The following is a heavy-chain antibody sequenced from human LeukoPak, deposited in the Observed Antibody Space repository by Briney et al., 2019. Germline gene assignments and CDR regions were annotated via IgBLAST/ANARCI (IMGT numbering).Heavy chain of an antibody. CDR1: GYTFTSYD. J-gene: IGHJ3*02. Sequence: ASVKVSCKASGYTFTSYDINWGRQATGQGLEGKGGMKPNRGKRGYAQKFQGRVTMTTDTSTSTAYMELRSLRSDDTAVYYCARASSNYRGRAFDIWGQGTMVTVSS. CDR3: ARASSNYRGRAFDI. CDR2: MKPNRGKR. D-gene: IGHD4-11*01. V-gene: IGHV1-8*01.